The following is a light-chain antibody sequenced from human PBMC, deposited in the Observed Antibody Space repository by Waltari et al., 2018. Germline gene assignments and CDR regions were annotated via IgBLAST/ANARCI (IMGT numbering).Light chain of an antibody. V-gene: IGLV1-44*01. J-gene: IGLJ3*02. Sequence: QSVLTQPSSASGTPGPEITISCSGGSSPIGTNIVNWYQQLPGTAPKLLIFTNNQRPSGVPDRFSGSRSGTSASLAISGLQSEDDETAYYCTAWDDSLNTWVFGGGTKLTVL. CDR2: TNN. CDR3: TAWDDSLNTWV. CDR1: SSPIGTNI.